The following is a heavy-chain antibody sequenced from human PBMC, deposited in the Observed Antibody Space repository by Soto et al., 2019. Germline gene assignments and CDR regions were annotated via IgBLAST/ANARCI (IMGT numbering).Heavy chain of an antibody. Sequence: DSVKVSCKASGNAFNSYDINWVRQAPGQGLEWMGWMNPKSGNTGYAQKFQGRVTMTRNTSISTAYMELSSLRSGDTAVYYCATTFLQFFEWSNPYNWFDPWG. V-gene: IGHV1-8*01. CDR2: MNPKSGNT. CDR3: ATTFLQFFEWSNPYNWFDP. CDR1: GNAFNSYD. J-gene: IGHJ5*02. D-gene: IGHD3-3*01.